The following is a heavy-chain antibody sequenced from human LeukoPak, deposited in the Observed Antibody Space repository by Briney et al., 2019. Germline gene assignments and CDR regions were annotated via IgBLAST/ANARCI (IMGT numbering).Heavy chain of an antibody. D-gene: IGHD3-22*01. CDR3: ARDETYYYDSSGLAALNFDY. J-gene: IGHJ4*02. CDR2: ISAYNGNT. Sequence: GASVKVSCKASGYTFTSYGISWVRQAPGQGLEWMGWISAYNGNTNYAQKLQGRVTMTTDTSTSTAYMELSSPRSEDTAVYYCARDETYYYDSSGLAALNFDYWGQGTLVTVSS. V-gene: IGHV1-18*01. CDR1: GYTFTSYG.